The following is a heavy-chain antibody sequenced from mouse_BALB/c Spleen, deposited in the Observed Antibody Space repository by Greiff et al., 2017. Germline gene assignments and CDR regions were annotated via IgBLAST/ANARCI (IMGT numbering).Heavy chain of an antibody. V-gene: IGHV1-12*01. CDR1: GYTFTSYN. CDR3: ARRNGITTPFAY. CDR2: IYPGNGDT. Sequence: QVQLQQPGAELVKPGASVKMSCKASGYTFTSYNMHWVKQTPGQGLEWIGAIYPGNGDTSYNQKFKGKATLTADKSSSTAYMQLSSLTSEDSAVYYCARRNGITTPFAYWGQGTLVTVSA. J-gene: IGHJ3*01. D-gene: IGHD2-4*01.